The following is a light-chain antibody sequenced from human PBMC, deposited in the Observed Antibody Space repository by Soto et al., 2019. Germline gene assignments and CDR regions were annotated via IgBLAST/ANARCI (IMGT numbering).Light chain of an antibody. Sequence: EITSTLSPATLSLSQREGATLSCRASQTITTYLAWYQQKPGQPPRLLIYGASNRATGIPARFSGSGSGTDFTLTISNLEPEDFAVYYCQQCSNRPANFAQGTRLEI. CDR2: GAS. V-gene: IGKV3-11*01. CDR1: QTITTY. J-gene: IGKJ5*01. CDR3: QQCSNRPAN.